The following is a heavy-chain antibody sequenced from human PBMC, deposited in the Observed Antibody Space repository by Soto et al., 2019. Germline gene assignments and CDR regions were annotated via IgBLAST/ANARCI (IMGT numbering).Heavy chain of an antibody. D-gene: IGHD2-21*02. Sequence: QVQLVESGGGVVQPGRSLRLSCAASGFTFSSYAMHWVRQAPGKGLEWVAVISYDGSNKYYADSVKGRFTISRDNSKNTLYLQMNSLRAEDTAVYYCAKDRAYCGGDCYSPLDYWGQGTLVTVSS. V-gene: IGHV3-30*04. CDR3: AKDRAYCGGDCYSPLDY. J-gene: IGHJ4*02. CDR2: ISYDGSNK. CDR1: GFTFSSYA.